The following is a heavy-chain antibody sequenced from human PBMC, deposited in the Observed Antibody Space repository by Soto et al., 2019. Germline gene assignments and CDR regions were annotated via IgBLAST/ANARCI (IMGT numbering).Heavy chain of an antibody. J-gene: IGHJ3*01. Sequence: GGSLRLSSVASAVTFTSYDMDRVSQATGKGLVWVSLITSVGGGANYADSVKGWFTISRDNSKNPLYLQMNSLRAEDTAIYHCVKEGRDWNSRGSFDLWGRGTMVTVSS. CDR2: ITSVGGGA. CDR1: AVTFTSYD. CDR3: VKEGRDWNSRGSFDL. V-gene: IGHV3-23*01. D-gene: IGHD1-1*01.